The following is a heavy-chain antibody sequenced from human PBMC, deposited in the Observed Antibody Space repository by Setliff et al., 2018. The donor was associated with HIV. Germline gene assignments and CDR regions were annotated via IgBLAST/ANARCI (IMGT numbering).Heavy chain of an antibody. CDR1: GDSISGNYY. CDR3: ARYGPPSVIWFGYLDY. D-gene: IGHD3-10*01. J-gene: IGHJ4*02. CDR2: VFSGGSS. Sequence: SETLSLTCTVSGDSISGNYYWAWIRQPPGKGLEWIATVFSGGSSKYNPSLWSRVTISVDTSKNQFYLKMDSVTAADTAFYYCARYGPPSVIWFGYLDYWGPGMSVTVS. V-gene: IGHV4-39*01.